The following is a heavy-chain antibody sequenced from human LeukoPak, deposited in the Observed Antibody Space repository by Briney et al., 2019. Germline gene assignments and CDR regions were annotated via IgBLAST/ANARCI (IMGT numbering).Heavy chain of an antibody. CDR3: ARAWADPFDY. CDR1: GFTFDDYG. D-gene: IGHD1-26*01. Sequence: GGSLRLSCAASGFTFDDYGMSWVRQVPGKGLEWVSGINWNGRSTGYADSVKGRFTISRDNAKNSLYLQMNSPRADDTALYYCARAWADPFDYWGQGTLVTVSS. CDR2: INWNGRST. V-gene: IGHV3-20*04. J-gene: IGHJ4*02.